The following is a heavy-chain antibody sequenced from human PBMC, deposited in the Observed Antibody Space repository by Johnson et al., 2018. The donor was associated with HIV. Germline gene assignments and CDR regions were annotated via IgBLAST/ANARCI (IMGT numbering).Heavy chain of an antibody. CDR1: GFTFSSYG. J-gene: IGHJ3*02. V-gene: IGHV3-NL1*01. CDR2: IYSDSGTSVT. D-gene: IGHD1-26*01. Sequence: MLLVESGGGVVQPGGSLRLSCAASGFTFSSYGMHWVRQAPGKGLEWVSRIYSDSGTSVTNYADSVKVRFTISRDSSKNTLYHQMGSLRAEDTAVYYCAKALGWGLSIWCQGTMVTVSS. CDR3: AKALGWGLSI.